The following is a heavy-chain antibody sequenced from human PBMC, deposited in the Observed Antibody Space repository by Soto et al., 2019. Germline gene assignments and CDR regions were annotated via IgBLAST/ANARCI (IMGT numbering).Heavy chain of an antibody. CDR2: ISHDGNND. Sequence: LCLSCVVSGFPSSSYAFHWVRQAPGKGLEWAGAISHDGNNDYYADSVKGRFTISRDNSKDTLWLPMNNLPIQDTAVYFCASSWVGTHLDAFNIWGQGTMVTVSS. CDR3: ASSWVGTHLDAFNI. D-gene: IGHD1-26*01. CDR1: GFPSSSYA. J-gene: IGHJ3*02. V-gene: IGHV3-30-3*01.